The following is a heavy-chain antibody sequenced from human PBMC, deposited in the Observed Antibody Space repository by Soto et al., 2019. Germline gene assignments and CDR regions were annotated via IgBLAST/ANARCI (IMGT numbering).Heavy chain of an antibody. D-gene: IGHD2-15*01. CDR3: GRTAVVPGYYLDY. CDR2: IWFDGSNE. V-gene: IGHV3-33*01. CDR1: GFTFSRYA. J-gene: IGHJ4*02. Sequence: QVQLVESGGGVVQPGRSLRLSCAASGFTFSRYAMHWVRQAPGKGLEWVAIIWFDGSNEYYADSVKGRFTISRDNSKITLYLQMNRIMPEDTVVYYCGRTAVVPGYYLDYWGQGSLVTVSS.